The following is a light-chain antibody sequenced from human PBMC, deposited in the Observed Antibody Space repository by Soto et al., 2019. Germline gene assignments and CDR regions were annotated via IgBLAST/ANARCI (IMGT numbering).Light chain of an antibody. V-gene: IGLV2-14*01. Sequence: QSALTHPASVSGSPGQSITISCTGPSSDVGGYNYVSWYQQHPGKAPQLMIYDVSNRPSGVSNRLSGSKSGNTASLTISGLQAEDEADYYCSSYTSSSSLDVVFGGGTKLTVL. CDR3: SSYTSSSSLDVV. CDR1: SSDVGGYNY. J-gene: IGLJ2*01. CDR2: DVS.